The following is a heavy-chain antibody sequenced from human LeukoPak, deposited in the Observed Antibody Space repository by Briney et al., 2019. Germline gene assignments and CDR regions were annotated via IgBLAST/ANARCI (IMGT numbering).Heavy chain of an antibody. CDR3: AKALGWDCSSTSCRRGDDY. D-gene: IGHD2-2*01. Sequence: PGGSLRLSCAASGFTFSSYGMHWVRQAPGKGLEWVAFIRYDGSNKYYADSVKGRFTISRDNSKNTLYLQMNSLRAEDTAVYYCAKALGWDCSSTSCRRGDDYWGQGTLVTVSS. J-gene: IGHJ4*02. CDR1: GFTFSSYG. V-gene: IGHV3-30*02. CDR2: IRYDGSNK.